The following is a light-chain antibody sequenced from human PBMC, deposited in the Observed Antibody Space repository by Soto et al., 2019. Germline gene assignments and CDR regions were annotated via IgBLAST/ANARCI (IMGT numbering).Light chain of an antibody. J-gene: IGKJ1*01. V-gene: IGKV3-15*01. Sequence: EIVMTQSPATLSVSPGERATLSCRASQSVSSNLVWYQQKPGQAPRLLIYGASTRATGIPARLSCSGSGTEFTLTISSLQFEDFAVYYCQQYNNWPRTVGQGTKVDSK. CDR3: QQYNNWPRT. CDR1: QSVSSN. CDR2: GAS.